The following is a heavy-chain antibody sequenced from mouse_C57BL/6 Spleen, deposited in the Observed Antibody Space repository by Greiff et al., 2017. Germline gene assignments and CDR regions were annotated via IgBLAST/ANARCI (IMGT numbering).Heavy chain of an antibody. Sequence: QVQLQQSGPELVKPGASVKLSCKASGYAFSSSWMNWVKQRPGKGLEWIGRLYPGDGDTNYNGTFKGKATLTADKSSSTAYMQLSSLTSEDSAVYFCARSETGYCFDYWGQGTTLTVSS. J-gene: IGHJ2*01. CDR3: ARSETGYCFDY. CDR1: GYAFSSSW. V-gene: IGHV1-82*01. CDR2: LYPGDGDT. D-gene: IGHD4-1*01.